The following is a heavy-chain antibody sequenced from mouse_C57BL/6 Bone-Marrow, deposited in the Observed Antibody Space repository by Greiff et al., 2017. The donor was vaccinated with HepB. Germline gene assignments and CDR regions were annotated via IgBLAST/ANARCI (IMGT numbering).Heavy chain of an antibody. D-gene: IGHD1-1*01. J-gene: IGHJ4*01. CDR3: ARHGSSYGDAMDY. V-gene: IGHV1-81*01. CDR2: IYPRSGNT. Sequence: QVQLQQSGAELARPGASVKLSCKASGYTFTSYGISWVKQRTGQGLEWIGEIYPRSGNTYYNEKFKGKATMTADKSSSTANMELRSLTSEDSAVYFGARHGSSYGDAMDYWGQGTSVTVSS. CDR1: GYTFTSYG.